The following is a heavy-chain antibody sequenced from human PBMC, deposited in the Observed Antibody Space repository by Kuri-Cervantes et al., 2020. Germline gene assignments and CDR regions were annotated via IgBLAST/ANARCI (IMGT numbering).Heavy chain of an antibody. J-gene: IGHJ4*02. V-gene: IGHV1-18*01. Sequence: ASVKVSCKPSGYTFTSYGISWVRQAPGQGLEGMGWISAYNGNTNYAQKLQGRVTMTTDTSTSTAYMELSSLRSEDTAVYYCATRIAAAGPTPFDYWGQGTLVTVSS. CDR1: GYTFTSYG. D-gene: IGHD6-13*01. CDR3: ATRIAAAGPTPFDY. CDR2: ISAYNGNT.